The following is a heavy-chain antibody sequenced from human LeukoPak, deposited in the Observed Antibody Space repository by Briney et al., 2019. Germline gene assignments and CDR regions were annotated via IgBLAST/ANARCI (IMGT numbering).Heavy chain of an antibody. Sequence: PGGSLRLSCAASGFXFSSYWIHWVRQAPGKGLLWVSRINSDGSSTSYADSVKGRFTISRDNAKNTLYLQMNSLRAEDTAVYYCASGYNGYGVGYWGQGTLVTVSS. V-gene: IGHV3-74*01. CDR3: ASGYNGYGVGY. CDR1: GFXFSSYW. D-gene: IGHD5-12*01. J-gene: IGHJ4*02. CDR2: INSDGSST.